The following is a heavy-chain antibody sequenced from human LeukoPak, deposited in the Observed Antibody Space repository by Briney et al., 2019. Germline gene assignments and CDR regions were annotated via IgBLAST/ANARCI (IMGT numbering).Heavy chain of an antibody. CDR3: ARWIGGFDY. V-gene: IGHV3-7*01. J-gene: IGHJ4*02. Sequence: PGGSLRLSCAAPGFTSSSHWMNWVRQTPGKGLEWVANIKQDGSEKYYVDSVEGRFTISRDNAKNSLYLQMNSLRAGDTAVYYCARWIGGFDYWGQGALVTVSS. CDR1: GFTSSSHW. D-gene: IGHD3-10*01. CDR2: IKQDGSEK.